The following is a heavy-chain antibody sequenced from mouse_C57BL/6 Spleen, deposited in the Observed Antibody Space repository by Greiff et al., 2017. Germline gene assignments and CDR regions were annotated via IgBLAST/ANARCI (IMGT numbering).Heavy chain of an antibody. CDR2: IDPSDSET. Sequence: VHLQQPGAELVRPGSSVKLSCKASGYTFTSYWMHWVKQRPIQGLEWIGNIDPSDSETHYNQKFKDKATLTVDKSSSTAYMQLSSLTSEDSAVYYCARSGNSNYEAWFAYWGQGTLVTVSA. V-gene: IGHV1-52*01. CDR3: ARSGNSNYEAWFAY. J-gene: IGHJ3*01. D-gene: IGHD2-5*01. CDR1: GYTFTSYW.